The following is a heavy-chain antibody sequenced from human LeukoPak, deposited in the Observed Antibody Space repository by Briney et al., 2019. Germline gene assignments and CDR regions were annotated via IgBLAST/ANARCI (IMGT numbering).Heavy chain of an antibody. Sequence: SETLPLTCAVYGGSFSGYYWSWIRQPPGKGLEWIGEINHSGSTNYNPSLKSRVTISVDTSKNQFSLKLSSVTAADTAVYYCARGHYDYVWGCYRPRRNVDYWGHGTLVTVSS. J-gene: IGHJ4*01. D-gene: IGHD3-16*02. CDR1: GGSFSGYY. V-gene: IGHV4-34*01. CDR2: INHSGST. CDR3: ARGHYDYVWGCYRPRRNVDY.